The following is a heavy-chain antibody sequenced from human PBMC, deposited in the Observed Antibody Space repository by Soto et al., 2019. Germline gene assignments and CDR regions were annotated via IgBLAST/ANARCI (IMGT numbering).Heavy chain of an antibody. CDR2: IKSKTGGGTT. J-gene: IGHJ3*02. CDR3: TTGYYYDSSGYYYGSAFDI. CDR1: GFTFSNAW. V-gene: IGHV3-15*01. Sequence: GGSLRLSCAASGFTFSNAWMSWVRQAPGKGLEWVGRIKSKTGGGTTDYAAPVKGRFTISRDDSKNTLYLQMNSLKTEDTAVYYCTTGYYYDSSGYYYGSAFDIWGQGTMVTVSS. D-gene: IGHD3-22*01.